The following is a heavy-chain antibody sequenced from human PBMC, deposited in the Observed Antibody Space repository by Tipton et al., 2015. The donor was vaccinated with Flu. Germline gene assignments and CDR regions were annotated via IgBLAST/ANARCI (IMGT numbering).Heavy chain of an antibody. CDR3: ARRTEGTMVRSVIVNWFDP. J-gene: IGHJ5*02. V-gene: IGHV4-34*01. Sequence: TLSLTCAVYGGSFSGYYWSWIRKPPGKGLEWIGESNHSGSTNYNPSLKCRVTISVDTSKNQFSLKLSPVTAADTAVYYCARRTEGTMVRSVIVNWFDPWGQGTLVTVSS. D-gene: IGHD3-10*01. CDR1: GGSFSGYY. CDR2: SNHSGST.